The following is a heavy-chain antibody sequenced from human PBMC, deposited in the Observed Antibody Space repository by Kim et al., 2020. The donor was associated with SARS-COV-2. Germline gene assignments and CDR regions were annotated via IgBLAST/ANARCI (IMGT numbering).Heavy chain of an antibody. V-gene: IGHV4-39*07. CDR3: ARDPIAAAGYYYYYGMDV. D-gene: IGHD6-13*01. Sequence: SETLSLTCTVSGGSISSSSYYWGWIRQPPGKGLEWIGSIYYSGSTYYNPSLKSRVTISVDTSKNQFSLKLSSVTAADTAVYYCARDPIAAAGYYYYYGMDVWGQGTTVTVSS. CDR2: IYYSGST. CDR1: GGSISSSSYY. J-gene: IGHJ6*02.